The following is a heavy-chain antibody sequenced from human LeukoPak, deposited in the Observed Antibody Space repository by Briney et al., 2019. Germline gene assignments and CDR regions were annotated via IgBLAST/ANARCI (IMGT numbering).Heavy chain of an antibody. CDR3: ARDKTEQWLVLEAFDI. V-gene: IGHV3-21*01. CDR2: ISATSSYI. D-gene: IGHD6-19*01. J-gene: IGHJ3*02. Sequence: GGSLRLSCAASGFTFSSYSMNWVRQTPGKGLEWVSSISATSSYIYHADSARGRFTISRDNAKNSLYLKMNSLRAEDTAVYYCARDKTEQWLVLEAFDIWGQGTVVTVSS. CDR1: GFTFSSYS.